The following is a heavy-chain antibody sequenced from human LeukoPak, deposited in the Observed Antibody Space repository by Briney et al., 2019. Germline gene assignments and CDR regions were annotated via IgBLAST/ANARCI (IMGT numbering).Heavy chain of an antibody. CDR2: INPNSGGT. D-gene: IGHD3-10*01. V-gene: IGHV1-2*02. CDR3: ARDGDGRINFDY. Sequence: ASVKVSCKASGYTFTSYYIHWVRQAPGQGLEWMGWINPNSGGTNYAQKFQGRVTMTRDTSTSTDYMELSSLTSDDTAVYYCARDGDGRINFDYWGQGTLVIVSS. CDR1: GYTFTSYY. J-gene: IGHJ4*02.